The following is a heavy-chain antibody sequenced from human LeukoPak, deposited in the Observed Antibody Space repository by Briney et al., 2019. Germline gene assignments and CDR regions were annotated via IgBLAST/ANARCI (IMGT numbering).Heavy chain of an antibody. CDR1: GFTFSNAW. Sequence: GGSLRLSRAASGFTFSNAWMSWVRQAPGKGLEWVGRINRKTDGGTTDSAAPVKGRFTISRDDSKTTLYLQMNSLKTEDTAVYYCTTIVGATNAYYYMDVWGKGTTVTVSS. V-gene: IGHV3-15*01. CDR3: TTIVGATNAYYYMDV. J-gene: IGHJ6*03. CDR2: INRKTDGGTT. D-gene: IGHD1-26*01.